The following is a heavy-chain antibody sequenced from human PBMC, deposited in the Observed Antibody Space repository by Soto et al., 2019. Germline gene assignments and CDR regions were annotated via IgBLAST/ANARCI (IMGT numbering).Heavy chain of an antibody. CDR1: GYTFTSYG. V-gene: IGHV1-18*01. CDR3: ARQQWELHLTLGDDY. J-gene: IGHJ4*02. Sequence: QVQLVQSGAEVKKPGASVKVSCKASGYTFTSYGISWVRQAPGQGLEWMGWISAYNGNTHYAQKLPGRVTTTTHTSTSTAYMELRSLRSDDTAVYYCARQQWELHLTLGDDYWGQGTLVTVSS. D-gene: IGHD1-26*01. CDR2: ISAYNGNT.